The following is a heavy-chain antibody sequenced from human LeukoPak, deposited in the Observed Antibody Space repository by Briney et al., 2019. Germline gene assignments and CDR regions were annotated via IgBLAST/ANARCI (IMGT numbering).Heavy chain of an antibody. D-gene: IGHD5-18*01. V-gene: IGHV4-34*01. CDR3: ARGGYNYGYKRHNYYYYMDV. CDR1: AGSFSGFH. Sequence: SETLSLTCAVYAGSFSGFHWSWIRQPPGKGLEWIGEINHSGSTNYNSSLKSRVTISVDTSKNQFSLKLSSVTAADTAIYYCARGGYNYGYKRHNYYYYMDVWGKGTTVTVSS. CDR2: INHSGST. J-gene: IGHJ6*03.